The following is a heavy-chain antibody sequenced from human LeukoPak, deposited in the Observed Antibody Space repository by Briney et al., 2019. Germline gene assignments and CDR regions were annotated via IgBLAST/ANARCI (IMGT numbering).Heavy chain of an antibody. D-gene: IGHD3-3*01. CDR2: MYYDGSQK. V-gene: IGHV3-30*12. J-gene: IGHJ4*02. CDR1: GLRFTDFG. Sequence: PGRSLTLSCEASGLRFTDFGMHWVRQAPGKGLEWVAQMYYDGSQKYYADSVKGRFHVSRDNSKNTLYLQMNSLGAEDTAVYYCAIIGVTNTTNDYWGQGALVVVSS. CDR3: AIIGVTNTTNDY.